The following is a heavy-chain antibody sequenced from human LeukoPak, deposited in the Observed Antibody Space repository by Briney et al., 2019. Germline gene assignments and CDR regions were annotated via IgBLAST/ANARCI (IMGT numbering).Heavy chain of an antibody. CDR1: GGSISSYS. J-gene: IGHJ6*03. Sequence: SETLSLTCTVSGGSISSYSWSWIRQPPGKGLEWIGYIYYSGSTNYNPSLKSRVTISVDTSKNQFSLKLGSVTAADTAVYYCARTGTTRYYYYMDVWGKGTTVTVSS. CDR2: IYYSGST. V-gene: IGHV4-59*01. CDR3: ARTGTTRYYYYMDV. D-gene: IGHD1-7*01.